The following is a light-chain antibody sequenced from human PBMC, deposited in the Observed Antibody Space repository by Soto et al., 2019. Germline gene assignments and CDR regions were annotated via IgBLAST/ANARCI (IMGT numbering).Light chain of an antibody. CDR2: TTN. Sequence: QSVLTQPHSASGTTGQRVTISCSGRSPNIGTSSVHWFQQLPGTAPKLLISTTNQRPSGVPERFSGSKSGTSASLAISGLQSEDEAYYYCAAVYDIVNGHVFGPGTQVNVL. V-gene: IGLV1-44*01. CDR1: SPNIGTSS. CDR3: AAVYDIVNGHV. J-gene: IGLJ1*01.